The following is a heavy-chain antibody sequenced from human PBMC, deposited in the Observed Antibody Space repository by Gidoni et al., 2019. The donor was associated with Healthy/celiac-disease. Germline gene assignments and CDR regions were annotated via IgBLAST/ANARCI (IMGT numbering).Heavy chain of an antibody. CDR1: GFTFRSYA. CDR3: ARGGITSPSY. V-gene: IGHV3-30-3*01. Sequence: VVQPGRSLRLSCAASGFTFRSYAMHWVRQAPGKGLEWVAVISYDGSNKYYADSVKGRFTISRDNSKNTLYLQMNSLRAEDTAVYYCARGGITSPSYWGQGTLVTVSS. CDR2: ISYDGSNK. J-gene: IGHJ4*02. D-gene: IGHD3-10*01.